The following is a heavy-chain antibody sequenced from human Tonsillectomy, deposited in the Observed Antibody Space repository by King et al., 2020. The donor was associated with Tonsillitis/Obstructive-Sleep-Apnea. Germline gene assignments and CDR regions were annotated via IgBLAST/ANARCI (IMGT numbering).Heavy chain of an antibody. J-gene: IGHJ4*02. CDR2: ISYDGSNK. Sequence: QVQLVESGGGVVQPGRSLRLSCAASGFTFSSYAMHGVRQAPGKGLEWVAVISYDGSNKYYADSVKGRFTISRDNSKNRLYLQMNSLRAEDTAVYYCARDYEGSPGYWGQGTLVTVSS. CDR1: GFTFSSYA. V-gene: IGHV3-30*04. CDR3: ARDYEGSPGY. D-gene: IGHD5-12*01.